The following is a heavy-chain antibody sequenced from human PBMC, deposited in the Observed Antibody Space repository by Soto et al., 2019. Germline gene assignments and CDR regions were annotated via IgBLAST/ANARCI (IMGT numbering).Heavy chain of an antibody. J-gene: IGHJ4*02. CDR2: IDPSDSQT. CDR3: ARQIYDSDTGPNFQYYFDS. CDR1: GYSFAGYW. V-gene: IGHV5-10-1*01. D-gene: IGHD3-22*01. Sequence: GQSLKISCKGSGYSFAGYWITWVRQKPGKGLEWMGRIDPSDSQTYYSPSFRGHVTISATKSITTVFLQWSSLRASDTAMYYCARQIYDSDTGPNFQYYFDSWGQGTPVTVSS.